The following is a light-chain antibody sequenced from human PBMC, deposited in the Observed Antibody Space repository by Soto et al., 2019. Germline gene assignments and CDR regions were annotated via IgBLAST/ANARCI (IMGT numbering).Light chain of an antibody. CDR1: AGDVGSYNL. J-gene: IGLJ1*01. CDR2: EAT. CDR3: SSYASYISSYV. Sequence: SVLPQPDSVSGSPGQSITISCTGTAGDVGSYNLVSWYQQRPGKAPKLLIYEATKRPLGLSNRFSGSRSGNTASLTISGLQAEDEADYYCSSYASYISSYVFGPGTKVTVL. V-gene: IGLV2-23*01.